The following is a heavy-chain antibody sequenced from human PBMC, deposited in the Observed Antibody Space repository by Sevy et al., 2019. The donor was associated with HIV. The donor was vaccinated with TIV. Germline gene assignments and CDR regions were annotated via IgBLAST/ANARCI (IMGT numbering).Heavy chain of an antibody. CDR3: AKDSGEWLLRTYYFDY. V-gene: IGHV3-23*01. D-gene: IGHD3-3*01. CDR1: GFTFSSYA. CDR2: ISGSGGST. Sequence: GGSLRLSCAASGFTFSSYAMSWVRQAPGKGLEWVSAISGSGGSTCYADSVKGRFTISRDNSKNTLYLQMNSLRAEDTAVYYCAKDSGEWLLRTYYFDYWGQGTLVTVSS. J-gene: IGHJ4*02.